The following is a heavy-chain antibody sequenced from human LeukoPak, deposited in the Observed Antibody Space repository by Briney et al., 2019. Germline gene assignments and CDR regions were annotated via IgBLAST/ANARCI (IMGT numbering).Heavy chain of an antibody. CDR3: ARLAMVRGVIQYYFDY. CDR2: IYSGDSDT. Sequence: GESLKISCKGSGYSFTSYWIGWVRQMPGKGLEWMGIIYSGDSDTRYSPSFQGQVTISADKSISTAYLQWSSLKASDTAMYYCARLAMVRGVIQYYFDYWGQGTLVTVSS. J-gene: IGHJ4*02. CDR1: GYSFTSYW. D-gene: IGHD3-10*01. V-gene: IGHV5-51*01.